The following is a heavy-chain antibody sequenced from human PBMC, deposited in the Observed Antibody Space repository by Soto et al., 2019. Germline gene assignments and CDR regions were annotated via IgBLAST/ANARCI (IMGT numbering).Heavy chain of an antibody. J-gene: IGHJ4*02. V-gene: IGHV4-61*08. CDR2: IAYNGGT. Sequence: QVQLQESGPGLVKPSETLSLTCTVSDGSVSSYGYYWTWVRQAPGKGLEWIGYIAYNGGTSYNPSIRSRVTISGDTSKSQFSLDLSFATAADTALYYCSRGGHFYEYMIWGQGTLVTVSS. CDR1: DGSVSSYGYY. D-gene: IGHD3-3*02. CDR3: SRGGHFYEYMI.